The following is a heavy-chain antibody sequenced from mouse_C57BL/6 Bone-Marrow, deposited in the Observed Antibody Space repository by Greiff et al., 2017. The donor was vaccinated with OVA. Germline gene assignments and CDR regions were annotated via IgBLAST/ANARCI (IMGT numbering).Heavy chain of an antibody. D-gene: IGHD1-1*01. CDR1: GFTFSSYA. Sequence: EVMLVESGGGLVKPGGSLKLSCAASGFTFSSYAMSWVRQTPEKRLEWVATISDGGSYTYYPDNVKGRFTISRDNAENNLYLQMSHLKSEDTAMYYCARNQYYGSSSHYYAMDYWGQGTSVTVSS. J-gene: IGHJ4*01. V-gene: IGHV5-4*03. CDR2: ISDGGSYT. CDR3: ARNQYYGSSSHYYAMDY.